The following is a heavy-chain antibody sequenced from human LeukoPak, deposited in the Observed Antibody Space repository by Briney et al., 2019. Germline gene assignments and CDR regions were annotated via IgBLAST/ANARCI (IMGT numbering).Heavy chain of an antibody. CDR1: GFTVSNNY. D-gene: IGHD1-14*01. J-gene: IGHJ6*03. CDR2: TYSAGFT. V-gene: IGHV3-53*01. CDR3: ARGGGHQPTYYQYLDV. Sequence: GGSLRLSCAASGFTVSNNYMTWVRQPPARGLEWVSLTYSAGFTYYPDSVKSRFTISRDIANNTVFLQMNSLRVEDTTVYYCARGGGHQPTYYQYLDVWGKGTTVTVSS.